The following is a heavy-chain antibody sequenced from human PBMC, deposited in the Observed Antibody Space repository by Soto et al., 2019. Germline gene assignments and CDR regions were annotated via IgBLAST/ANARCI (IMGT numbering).Heavy chain of an antibody. V-gene: IGHV3-74*03. CDR2: IDIVGTGT. CDR1: GFTFTDYW. J-gene: IGHJ5*02. Sequence: EEQLVESGGGLVEPGGSQRLTCTASGFTFTDYWMHWVRQAPGKGLVWVSGIDIVGTGTEYAESVKGRFTISRDNAKNTLYLQMSSIRVEDTAVYYCARDRPHSWLAPWGQGTLVTVAS. CDR3: ARDRPHSWLAP.